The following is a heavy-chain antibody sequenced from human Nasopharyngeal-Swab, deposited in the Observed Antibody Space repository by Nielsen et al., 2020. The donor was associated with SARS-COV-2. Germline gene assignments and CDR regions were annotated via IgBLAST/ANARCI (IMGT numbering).Heavy chain of an antibody. D-gene: IGHD3-22*01. J-gene: IGHJ1*01. CDR3: ARSRDYYDSSGYYFEYFQH. CDR1: GFTFSSYS. CDR2: ISSSSSYI. V-gene: IGHV3-21*01. Sequence: GESLKISCAASGFTFSSYSMNWVRQAPGKGLEWVSSISSSSSYIYYADSVKGRFTISRDNAKNSLYLQMNSLRAEDTAVYYCARSRDYYDSSGYYFEYFQHWGQGTLVTVSS.